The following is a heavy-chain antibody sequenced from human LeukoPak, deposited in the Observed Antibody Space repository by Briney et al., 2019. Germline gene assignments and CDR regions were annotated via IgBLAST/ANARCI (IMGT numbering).Heavy chain of an antibody. J-gene: IGHJ3*02. Sequence: GGSLRLSCAASGFTFSAYGMHWVRQAPGMGPEWVAVIWYDGSNKYYADSVKGRFTISRDNSKNTLYLQMNRLRAEDTAVYYCARDWGEGFFSMAFDIWGQGTMVTVSS. V-gene: IGHV3-33*01. D-gene: IGHD3-16*01. CDR1: GFTFSAYG. CDR3: ARDWGEGFFSMAFDI. CDR2: IWYDGSNK.